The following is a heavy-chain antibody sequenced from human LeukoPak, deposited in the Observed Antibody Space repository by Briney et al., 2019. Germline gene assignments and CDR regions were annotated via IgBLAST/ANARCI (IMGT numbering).Heavy chain of an antibody. D-gene: IGHD1-26*01. Sequence: AGGSLRLSCAVSGFTFSSYAMSWVRQAPGKGLEWVSAISGSGSNTYYADSVKGRFTISRDNSKNTLYLQMNSLRVEDTALYYCAKDDGNSGIYYGPFDYWGQGTLVTVSS. CDR3: AKDDGNSGIYYGPFDY. V-gene: IGHV3-23*01. CDR2: ISGSGSNT. CDR1: GFTFSSYA. J-gene: IGHJ4*02.